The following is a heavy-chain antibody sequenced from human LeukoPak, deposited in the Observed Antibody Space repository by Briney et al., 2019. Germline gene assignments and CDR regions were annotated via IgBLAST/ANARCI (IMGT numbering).Heavy chain of an antibody. J-gene: IGHJ4*02. V-gene: IGHV1-2*02. CDR3: ARDLGYDSSGYHY. CDR2: INPNNGGT. CDR1: GYTFTGYY. Sequence: VASVKVSCKASGYTFTGYYMHWVRQAPGQGLEGMGWINPNNGGTNFAQKFQGRVTMTRDTSISTAYMELSRLRSDDTAVYYCARDLGYDSSGYHYWGQGTLVTVSS. D-gene: IGHD3-22*01.